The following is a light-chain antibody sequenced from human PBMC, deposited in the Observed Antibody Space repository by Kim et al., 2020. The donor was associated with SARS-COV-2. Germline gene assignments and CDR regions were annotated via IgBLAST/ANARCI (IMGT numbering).Light chain of an antibody. CDR1: QSILHNNAYNY. CDR3: MLALQTPPS. Sequence: DIVMTQSPLSLPVTPGEPASISCRSSQSILHNNAYNYLEWYLQKPGQSPPLLMFLASIRASGVPDRFSGCGSGTDFTLKTNSVEAGGVGIYFCMLALQTPPSCGQGTKLDI. J-gene: IGKJ2*03. V-gene: IGKV2-28*01. CDR2: LAS.